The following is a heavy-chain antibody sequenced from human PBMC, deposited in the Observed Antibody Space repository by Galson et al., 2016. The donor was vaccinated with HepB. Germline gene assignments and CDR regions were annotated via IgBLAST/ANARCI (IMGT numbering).Heavy chain of an antibody. CDR1: GGSVSSGRNY. D-gene: IGHD1-1*01. V-gene: IGHV4-61*01. CDR3: TRDENWNGRFDP. CDR2: VFYIGNT. J-gene: IGHJ5*02. Sequence: CTVSGGSVSSGRNYWSWVRQPPGKALEWIGFVFYIGNTNYNPSLKSRVTISLDKSKNQFSLTLRSVTAADTAVYYCTRDENWNGRFDPWGQGTLVTVSS.